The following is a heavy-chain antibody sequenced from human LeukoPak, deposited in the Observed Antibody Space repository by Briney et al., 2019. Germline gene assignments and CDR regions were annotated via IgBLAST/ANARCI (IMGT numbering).Heavy chain of an antibody. J-gene: IGHJ4*02. CDR1: GFTFSSYG. D-gene: IGHD3-16*01. V-gene: IGHV3-23*01. CDR3: ATGSGVLPPTTYLVH. CDR2: ISGDGKDR. Sequence: PGGTLRLSCAASGFTFSSYGMSWVRQAPGKGLQWVSAISGDGKDRDYPDSVKGRFTIFRDNSKNTLYLQMDSLRAEDTAVYFCATGSGVLPPTTYLVHWGQGTLVTVSS.